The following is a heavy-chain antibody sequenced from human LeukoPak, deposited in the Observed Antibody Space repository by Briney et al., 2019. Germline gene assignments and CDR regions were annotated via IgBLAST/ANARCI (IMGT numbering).Heavy chain of an antibody. CDR3: ARVGLWFGEFDTIFDY. V-gene: IGHV3-7*01. CDR1: GFTFSSYW. Sequence: PGGSLILSCAASGFTFSSYWMSWVRQAPGKGLEWVANIKQDGSEKYYVDSVKGRFTISRDNAKNSLYLQMNSLRAEDTAVYYCARVGLWFGEFDTIFDYWGQGTLVTVSS. D-gene: IGHD3-10*01. J-gene: IGHJ4*02. CDR2: IKQDGSEK.